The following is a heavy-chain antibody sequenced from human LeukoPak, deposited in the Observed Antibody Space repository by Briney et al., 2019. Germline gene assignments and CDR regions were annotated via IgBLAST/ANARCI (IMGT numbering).Heavy chain of an antibody. D-gene: IGHD3-10*01. V-gene: IGHV4-39*07. CDR3: ASLFPMVPIQK. J-gene: IGHJ4*02. CDR2: IYYSGST. Sequence: PSETLSLTCTVSGGSISSSSYYWGWIRQPPGKGLEWIGSIYYSGSTHYNPSLKSRVTISVDTSKNQFSLKLSSVTAADTAVYYCASLFPMVPIQKWGQGTLVTVSS. CDR1: GGSISSSSYY.